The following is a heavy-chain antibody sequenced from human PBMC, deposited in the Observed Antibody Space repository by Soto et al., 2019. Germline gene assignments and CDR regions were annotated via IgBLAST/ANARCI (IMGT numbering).Heavy chain of an antibody. Sequence: ASVKVSCKASGYTFTSYDINWVRQATGQGLEWMGWMNPNSGNTGYAQKFQGRVTMTRNTSIRTAYMELSCLRSEDTAVYYCARAFNRLGYCSGGSCYPGYWGQGTLVTVSS. J-gene: IGHJ4*02. CDR3: ARAFNRLGYCSGGSCYPGY. CDR2: MNPNSGNT. D-gene: IGHD2-15*01. CDR1: GYTFTSYD. V-gene: IGHV1-8*01.